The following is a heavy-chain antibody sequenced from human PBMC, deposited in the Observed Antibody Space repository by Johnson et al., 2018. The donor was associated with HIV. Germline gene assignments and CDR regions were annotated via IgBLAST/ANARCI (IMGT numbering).Heavy chain of an antibody. Sequence: QVQLVESGGGVVQPGRSLRLSCAASGFTFSNYAMHWVRQAPGKGLEWVAVISYDGSNKYCADSVKVRCTISRDNSKNTLYLQTNSLRAEDTAVYYCARPYIEVVSDGDAFDIWGQGTMVIVSS. J-gene: IGHJ3*02. V-gene: IGHV3-30*04. D-gene: IGHD2-21*01. CDR2: ISYDGSNK. CDR3: ARPYIEVVSDGDAFDI. CDR1: GFTFSNYA.